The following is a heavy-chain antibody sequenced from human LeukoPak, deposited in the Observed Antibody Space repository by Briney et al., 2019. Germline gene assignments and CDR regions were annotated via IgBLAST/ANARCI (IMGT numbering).Heavy chain of an antibody. V-gene: IGHV1-69*06. D-gene: IGHD6-19*01. J-gene: IGHJ4*02. CDR2: IIPIFGTA. Sequence: ASVKVSCKASGFALTTYNIVWLRQAPGQGLEWMGGIIPIFGTANYAQKFQGRVTITADKSTSTAYMELSSLRSGDTAVYYCARVAVAGTYFDYWGQGTLVTVSS. CDR3: ARVAVAGTYFDY. CDR1: GFALTTYN.